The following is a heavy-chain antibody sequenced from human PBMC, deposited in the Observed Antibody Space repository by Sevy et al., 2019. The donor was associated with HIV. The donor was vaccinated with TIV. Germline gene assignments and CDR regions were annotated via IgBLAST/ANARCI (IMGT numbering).Heavy chain of an antibody. CDR3: AKDPNYYDSSGSY. CDR1: GFTFSSYA. Sequence: GGSLRLSCAASGFTFSSYAMSWVRQAPGKGLEWVSAISGSGGSTYYADSVKGRFTISRDNSKNTLYLQINSLRAEDTAVYYCAKDPNYYDSSGSYWGQGTLVTVSS. V-gene: IGHV3-23*01. J-gene: IGHJ4*02. CDR2: ISGSGGST. D-gene: IGHD3-22*01.